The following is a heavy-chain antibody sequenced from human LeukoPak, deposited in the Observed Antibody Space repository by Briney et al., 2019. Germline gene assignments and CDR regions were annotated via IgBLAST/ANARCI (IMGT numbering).Heavy chain of an antibody. Sequence: GGSLRLSCTVSGFTASSNSMSWVRQAPGKGLEWVSFIYSGGNTHYSDSVKGRFTISRDNSKNTLYLQMNSLRADDTAVYYCARRAGEYSHPYDYWGQGTLVTVSS. J-gene: IGHJ4*02. CDR2: IYSGGNT. V-gene: IGHV3-53*01. CDR1: GFTASSNS. CDR3: ARRAGEYSHPYDY. D-gene: IGHD4-17*01.